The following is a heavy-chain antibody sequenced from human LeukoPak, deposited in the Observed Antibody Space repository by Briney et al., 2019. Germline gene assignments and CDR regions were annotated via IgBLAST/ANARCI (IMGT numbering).Heavy chain of an antibody. CDR3: ARLTTGYFDY. Sequence: SETLSLTCTVSGGSISSHYWSWIRQPPGKGLEWIGYIYYSGSTSYNPSLKSRVTISVDTSKNQFSLKLSSVTAADTAVYYCARLTTGYFDYWGQGTLVTVSS. D-gene: IGHD1-1*01. CDR2: IYYSGST. CDR1: GGSISSHY. J-gene: IGHJ4*02. V-gene: IGHV4-59*11.